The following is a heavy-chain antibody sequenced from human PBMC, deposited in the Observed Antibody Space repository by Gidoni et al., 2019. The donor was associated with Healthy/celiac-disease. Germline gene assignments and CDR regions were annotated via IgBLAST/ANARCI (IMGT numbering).Heavy chain of an antibody. J-gene: IGHJ3*02. CDR1: GAPISSSSYY. V-gene: IGHV4-39*01. D-gene: IGHD1-26*01. Sequence: QLQLQESGPGLVKPSETLSLTCTVSGAPISSSSYYWGCIRQPPGKGLEWIGSIYYSGSTYYNPSLKSRVTISVDTSKNQFSLKLSSVTAADTAVYYCARPWERDAFDIWGQGTMVTVSS. CDR3: ARPWERDAFDI. CDR2: IYYSGST.